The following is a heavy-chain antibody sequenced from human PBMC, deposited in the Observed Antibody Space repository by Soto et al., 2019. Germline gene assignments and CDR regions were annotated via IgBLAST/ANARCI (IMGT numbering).Heavy chain of an antibody. J-gene: IGHJ6*02. CDR2: IDPSDSYT. D-gene: IGHD2-15*01. CDR3: ARQYCIGGSCYSGTYYYYYGMDV. Sequence: GESLKISCKGSGYSFTSYWISWVRQMPGKGLEWMGRIDPSDSYTNYSPSFQGHVTISADKSISTAYLQWSSLKASDTAMYYCARQYCIGGSCYSGTYYYYYGMDVCDRGTTVTVSS. CDR1: GYSFTSYW. V-gene: IGHV5-10-1*01.